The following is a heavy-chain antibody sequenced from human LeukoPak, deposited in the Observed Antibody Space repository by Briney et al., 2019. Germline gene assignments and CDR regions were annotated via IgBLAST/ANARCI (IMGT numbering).Heavy chain of an antibody. CDR1: GGTFSSYA. D-gene: IGHD1-14*01. CDR2: IIPIFGTA. Sequence: SVKVSCKASGGTFSSYAISWVRQAPGQGLEWMGGIIPIFGTANYAQKFQGRVTITTDESTSTAYMEQSSLRSEDTAVYYCARITVEPWNWFDPWGQGTLVTVSS. V-gene: IGHV1-69*05. J-gene: IGHJ5*02. CDR3: ARITVEPWNWFDP.